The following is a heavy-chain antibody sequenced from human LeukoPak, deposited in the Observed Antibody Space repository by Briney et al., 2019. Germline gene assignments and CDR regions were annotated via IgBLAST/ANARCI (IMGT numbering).Heavy chain of an antibody. CDR1: GFTFSNYW. Sequence: PGGSLRLSCEASGFTFSNYWMSWVRQTPEKGLEWVANIKRDGSEKYYGDSVKGRFTISRDNARKSLYLQMSSLRAEDTAVHYCATVSTTVTNLFDSWGQGTLVTVSS. J-gene: IGHJ4*02. D-gene: IGHD4-17*01. V-gene: IGHV3-7*03. CDR3: ATVSTTVTNLFDS. CDR2: IKRDGSEK.